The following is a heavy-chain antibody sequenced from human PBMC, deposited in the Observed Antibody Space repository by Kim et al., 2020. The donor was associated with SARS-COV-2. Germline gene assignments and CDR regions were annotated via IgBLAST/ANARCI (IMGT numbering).Heavy chain of an antibody. CDR1: GFTFSSYW. V-gene: IGHV3-7*01. Sequence: GGSLRLSCAASGFTFSSYWMSWVRQAPGKGLEWVANIKQDGSEKYYVDSVKGRFTISRDNAKNSLYLQMNSLRAEDTAVYYCARDSSGDGDYFRADYWGQGTLVTVSS. CDR2: IKQDGSEK. CDR3: ARDSSGDGDYFRADY. D-gene: IGHD4-17*01. J-gene: IGHJ4*02.